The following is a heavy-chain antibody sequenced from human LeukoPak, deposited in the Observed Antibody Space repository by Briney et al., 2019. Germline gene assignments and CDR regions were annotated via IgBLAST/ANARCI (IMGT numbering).Heavy chain of an antibody. CDR2: IYYTET. CDR1: GGSVSNYY. J-gene: IGHJ3*02. V-gene: IGHV4-59*02. D-gene: IGHD2-21*01. Sequence: SETLSLTCTVSGGSVSNYYWSWIRQSPGKGLEWIGYIYYTETSYNPSLKSRVTISADTSQFSLKLYSVTAADTAVYYCASLFGAFDIWGQGTMVTVSS. CDR3: ASLFGAFDI.